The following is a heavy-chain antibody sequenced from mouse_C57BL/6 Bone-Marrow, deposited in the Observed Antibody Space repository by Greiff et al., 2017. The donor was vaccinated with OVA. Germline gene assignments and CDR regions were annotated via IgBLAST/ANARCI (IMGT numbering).Heavy chain of an antibody. D-gene: IGHD1-1*01. CDR1: GYTFTDYN. CDR3: ARDYYGSSYRDWYFDV. V-gene: IGHV1-18*01. J-gene: IGHJ1*03. Sequence: VQLQQSGPELVKPGASVKIPCKASGYTFTDYNMDWVKQSHGKSLEWIGDINPNNGGTIYNQKFKGKATLTVDKSSSTAYMELRSLTSEDTAVYYCARDYYGSSYRDWYFDVWGTGTTVTVSS. CDR2: INPNNGGT.